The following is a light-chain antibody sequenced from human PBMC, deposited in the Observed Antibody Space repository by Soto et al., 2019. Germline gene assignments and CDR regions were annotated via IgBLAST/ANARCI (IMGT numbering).Light chain of an antibody. Sequence: QSVLTQPASVSGSPGQSITISCTGTSSDIGAYKYVSWYQQHPGRAPKLMIYDVSNRPSGVSNRFSGSKSGNTASLTISGLRAEDEADYYCNSYTSNNTYVFGTGTKLTV. CDR1: SSDIGAYKY. J-gene: IGLJ1*01. CDR2: DVS. V-gene: IGLV2-14*03. CDR3: NSYTSNNTYV.